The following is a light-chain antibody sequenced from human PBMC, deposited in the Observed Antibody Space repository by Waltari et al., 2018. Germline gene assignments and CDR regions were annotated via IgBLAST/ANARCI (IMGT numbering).Light chain of an antibody. CDR1: GGVRKY. V-gene: IGKV1-8*01. CDR3: QLLFSRDT. CDR2: GAS. Sequence: ARGGVRKYLAWDQQKRGTALKHLIYGASSLKSGVPTRFSGKGSGTDYYLSSSCLRREAFATDYCQLLFSRDTFGQGTKLEMK. J-gene: IGKJ2*01.